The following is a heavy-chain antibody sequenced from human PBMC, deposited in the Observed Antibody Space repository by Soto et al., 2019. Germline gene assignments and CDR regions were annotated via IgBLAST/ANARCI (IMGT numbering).Heavy chain of an antibody. CDR1: GYIFNSFG. Sequence: QVQLVQSGGEVKKPGASVKVSCKASGYIFNSFGISWVRQAPGQGLEWMGWISAYTGNTKYAQNFQGRVTMTTDTPTSTAYMELRSPRSDDTAVYYCARRWATGEIDYWGQGTLVTVSS. V-gene: IGHV1-18*01. J-gene: IGHJ4*02. CDR3: ARRWATGEIDY. D-gene: IGHD3-16*01. CDR2: ISAYTGNT.